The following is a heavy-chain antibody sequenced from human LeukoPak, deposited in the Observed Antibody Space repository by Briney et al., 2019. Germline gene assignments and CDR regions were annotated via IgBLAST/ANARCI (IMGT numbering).Heavy chain of an antibody. D-gene: IGHD7-27*01. Sequence: GGSLRLSCAASGFTFSGAWMTWVRQAPGKGLEWVANIREDGTEKNYVDSVKGRFTISRDNAKNSLFLQMSNLGDDDTAIYYCARHVGISFWGQGTLVTVSS. V-gene: IGHV3-7*01. CDR2: IREDGTEK. J-gene: IGHJ4*02. CDR3: ARHVGISF. CDR1: GFTFSGAW.